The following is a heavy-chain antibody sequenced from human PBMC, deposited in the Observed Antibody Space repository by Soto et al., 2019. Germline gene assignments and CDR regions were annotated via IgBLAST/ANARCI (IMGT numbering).Heavy chain of an antibody. D-gene: IGHD3-10*01. CDR2: ISSSSSYT. J-gene: IGHJ4*02. CDR1: GFTFSDYY. V-gene: IGHV3-11*03. Sequence: PGGSLRLSCAASGFTFSDYYMSWIRQAPGKGLEWVSYISSSSSYTNYADSVKGRFTISRDNAKNSLYLQMNSLRAEDTAVYYCATETMVRGVGLKTFDYWGQGTLVTVSS. CDR3: ATETMVRGVGLKTFDY.